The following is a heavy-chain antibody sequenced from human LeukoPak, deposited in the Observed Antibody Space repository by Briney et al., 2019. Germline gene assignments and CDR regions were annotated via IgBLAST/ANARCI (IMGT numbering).Heavy chain of an antibody. J-gene: IGHJ4*02. D-gene: IGHD6-13*01. CDR2: ISGSGGST. CDR3: AKGISAAAGLYFDY. Sequence: PGGSLRLSCAASGFTFSSYAMTWVRQAPGEGLEWVSAISGSGGSTYYADSVKGRFTISRDNSKNTLYLQMNSLRAEDTAVYYCAKGISAAAGLYFDYWGQGTLVTVSS. V-gene: IGHV3-23*01. CDR1: GFTFSSYA.